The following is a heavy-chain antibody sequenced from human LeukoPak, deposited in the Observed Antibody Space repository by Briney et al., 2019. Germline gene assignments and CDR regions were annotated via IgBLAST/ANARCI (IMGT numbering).Heavy chain of an antibody. J-gene: IGHJ4*02. V-gene: IGHV3-23*01. Sequence: GGSLSLSCAASGSTFSSYAMSWVRQAPGRGLEWVSSISGSAGSTYYADPVKGRFTISRDNSKNTLYLQVNNLRVEDTAVYYCASQKAIDYWGQGTLVTVSS. CDR3: ASQKAIDY. CDR2: ISGSAGST. CDR1: GSTFSSYA.